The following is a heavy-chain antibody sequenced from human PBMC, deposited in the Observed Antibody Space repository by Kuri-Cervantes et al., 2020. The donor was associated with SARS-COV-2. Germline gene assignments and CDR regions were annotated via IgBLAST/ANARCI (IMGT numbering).Heavy chain of an antibody. CDR1: GASINNYY. J-gene: IGHJ4*02. V-gene: IGHV4-59*01. Sequence: SETLSLTCTVFGASINNYYWSWIRQPPGKGLEWIAYTHHSGSSNYNSSLKSRVTMSVDTSKSQLSLKLNSVTAADTAVYYCARVGAVGTDYYFDQWGQGTLVTVSS. CDR3: ARVGAVGTDYYFDQ. CDR2: THHSGSS. D-gene: IGHD1-26*01.